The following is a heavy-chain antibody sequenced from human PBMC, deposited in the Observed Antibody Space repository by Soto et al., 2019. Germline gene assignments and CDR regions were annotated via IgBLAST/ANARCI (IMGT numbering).Heavy chain of an antibody. CDR3: ARGDYYYYGLDV. D-gene: IGHD3-16*01. V-gene: IGHV3-48*02. CDR1: GFTFSDYS. CDR2: ISSSSSTM. J-gene: IGHJ6*02. Sequence: PGGSLRLSCAASGFTFSDYSMNWVRQAPGKGLEWLSSISSSSSTMYYADSVKGRFTISRDDAKNSLYLQMNSLRDEDTAVYYCARGDYYYYGLDVWGQWTTVTSP.